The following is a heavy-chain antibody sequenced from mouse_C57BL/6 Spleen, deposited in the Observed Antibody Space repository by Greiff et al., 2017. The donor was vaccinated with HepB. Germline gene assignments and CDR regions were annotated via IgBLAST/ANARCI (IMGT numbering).Heavy chain of an antibody. CDR1: GYTFTSYW. J-gene: IGHJ4*01. D-gene: IGHD1-1*01. V-gene: IGHV1-50*01. CDR2: IDPSDSYT. Sequence: QVQLKQPGAELVKPGASVKLSCKASGYTFTSYWMQWVKQRPGQGLEWIGEIDPSDSYTNYNQKFKGKATLTVDTSSSTAYMQLSSLTSEDSAVYYCARKGYYGSRYAMDYWGQGTSVTVSS. CDR3: ARKGYYGSRYAMDY.